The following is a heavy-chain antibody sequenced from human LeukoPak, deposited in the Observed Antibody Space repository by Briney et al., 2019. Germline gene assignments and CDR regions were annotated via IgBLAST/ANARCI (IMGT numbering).Heavy chain of an antibody. Sequence: GSLRLSCAASGFTFRTHSMSWVRQAPGKGLEWVSFISGSSDDIYYADSVKGRFTISRDNAKNSLFLQMNSLGVEDTAVYYCARDLRSSPPYFLYYMDVWGKGTTVTVSS. CDR3: ARDLRSSPPYFLYYMDV. CDR2: ISGSSDDI. V-gene: IGHV3-21*06. CDR1: GFTFRTHS. J-gene: IGHJ6*03. D-gene: IGHD2/OR15-2a*01.